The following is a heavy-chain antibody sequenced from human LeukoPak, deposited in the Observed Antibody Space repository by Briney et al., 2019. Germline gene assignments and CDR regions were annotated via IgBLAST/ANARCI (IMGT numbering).Heavy chain of an antibody. V-gene: IGHV4-4*07. CDR1: GGSISSYY. CDR2: IYTSGST. CDR3: ARGGSGSYFDAFDI. Sequence: PSETLSLTCTASGGSISSYYWSWIRQPAGKGLEWIGRIYTSGSTNYTPSLKTRVTMSVDTSKNQFSLKPNSVTAADTAVYYCARGGSGSYFDAFDIWGQGTMVTVSS. D-gene: IGHD1-26*01. J-gene: IGHJ3*02.